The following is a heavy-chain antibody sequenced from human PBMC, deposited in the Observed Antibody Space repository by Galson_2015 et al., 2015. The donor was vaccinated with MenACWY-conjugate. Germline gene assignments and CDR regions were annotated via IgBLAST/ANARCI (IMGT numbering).Heavy chain of an antibody. V-gene: IGHV1-8*01. J-gene: IGHJ4*02. CDR2: MNPNSGNT. D-gene: IGHD7-27*01. CDR1: GYTFTFHD. Sequence: SVKVSCKASGYTFTFHDMSWVRQATGQGLESLGWMNPNSGNTGYAQKFQGRVTMTRNTSITTAYMELSSLNSEDTAVYFCARLTGGRFDLWGQGTLVTVSS. CDR3: ARLTGGRFDL.